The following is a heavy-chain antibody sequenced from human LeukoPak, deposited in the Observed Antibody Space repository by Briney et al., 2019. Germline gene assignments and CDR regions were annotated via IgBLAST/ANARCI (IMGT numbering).Heavy chain of an antibody. J-gene: IGHJ6*02. CDR1: GYTFISYG. V-gene: IGHV1-18*01. CDR3: ARGVSSPSMIVVAVGMDV. Sequence: ASVKVSCKASGYTFISYGISWVRQAPGQGLEWMGWISTYNGNTNYPQKLQGRVTMTTDTSTSTAYMELRSLRSDDTAVYYCARGVSSPSMIVVAVGMDVWGQGTTVTVSS. D-gene: IGHD3-22*01. CDR2: ISTYNGNT.